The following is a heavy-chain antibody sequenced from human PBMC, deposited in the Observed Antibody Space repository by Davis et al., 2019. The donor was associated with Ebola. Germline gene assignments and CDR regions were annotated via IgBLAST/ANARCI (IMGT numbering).Heavy chain of an antibody. Sequence: GGSLRLSCAASGFTVSSNYMSWVRQAPGKGLEWVSVIYSGGSTYYADSVKGRFTISRDNSKNTLYLQMNSLRAEDTAVYYCARAGIAARQPLDYWGQGTLVTVSS. J-gene: IGHJ4*02. V-gene: IGHV3-53*01. CDR3: ARAGIAARQPLDY. D-gene: IGHD6-6*01. CDR2: IYSGGST. CDR1: GFTVSSNY.